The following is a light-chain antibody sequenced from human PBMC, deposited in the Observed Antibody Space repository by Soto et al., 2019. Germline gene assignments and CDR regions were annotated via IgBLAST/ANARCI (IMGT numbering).Light chain of an antibody. V-gene: IGKV3-20*01. CDR3: QQYGSSPPT. CDR2: GAS. J-gene: IGKJ1*01. Sequence: EIVLTQSPGTLSLSPGERATLSCRASQSVSSSYLAWYQQKPGQAPRLLIYGASSRAIGIPDRFSGRGSGTDFTLTISRLEPEDFAVYYCQQYGSSPPTFGQGTKVEIK. CDR1: QSVSSSY.